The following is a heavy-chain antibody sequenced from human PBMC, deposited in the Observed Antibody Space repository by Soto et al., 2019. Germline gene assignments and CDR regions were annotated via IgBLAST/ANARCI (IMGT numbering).Heavy chain of an antibody. CDR1: VYSFTTYW. CDR2: IYPGDSDT. J-gene: IGHJ4*02. CDR3: ARKDIAGNSVDF. Sequence: GGSLKISCKASVYSFTTYWIGWVRQMPGKGLEWMGIIYPGDSDTRYSPSFQGQVTISADKSISIAYLQWSSLKASDSAMFYCARKDIAGNSVDFWGQGTLVTVSS. D-gene: IGHD6-13*01. V-gene: IGHV5-51*01.